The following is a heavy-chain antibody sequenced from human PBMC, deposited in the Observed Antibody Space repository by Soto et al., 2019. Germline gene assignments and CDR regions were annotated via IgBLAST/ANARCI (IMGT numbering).Heavy chain of an antibody. CDR1: GFTFSSYS. CDR3: VGPSRRRDYMDV. V-gene: IGHV3-48*01. J-gene: IGHJ6*03. CDR2: ISSSSSTI. Sequence: EVQLVESGGGLVQPGGSLRLSCAASGFTFSSYSMNWVRQAPGKGLEWVSYISSSSSTIYYADSVKGRFTISRDNAKNSLYLQMNSPRAEDTAVYYCVGPSRRRDYMDVWGKGTTVTVSS.